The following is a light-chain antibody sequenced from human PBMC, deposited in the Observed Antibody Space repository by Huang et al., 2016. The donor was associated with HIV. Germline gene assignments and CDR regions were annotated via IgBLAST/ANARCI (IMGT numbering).Light chain of an antibody. CDR2: GAS. Sequence: EMVMTQSPATLSVSPGERATLSCRASQSVSSNLAWYQRKPGQAHRLLIYGASTRATGIPARFSGSGSGTEFTLTISSLQSEDFAVYYCLKYTTWPPVTFGQGTRLEI. J-gene: IGKJ5*01. V-gene: IGKV3D-15*01. CDR3: LKYTTWPPVT. CDR1: QSVSSN.